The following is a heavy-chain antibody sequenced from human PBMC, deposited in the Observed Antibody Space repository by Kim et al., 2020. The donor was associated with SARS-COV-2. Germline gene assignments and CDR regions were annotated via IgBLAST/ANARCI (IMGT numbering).Heavy chain of an antibody. D-gene: IGHD7-27*01. CDR2: IYYSGST. CDR1: GGSISSYY. V-gene: IGHV4-59*01. Sequence: SETLSLTCTVSGGSISSYYWSWIRQPPGKGLEWIGDIYYSGSTNYNPSLKSRVTISVDTSKNQFSLKLSSVTAADTAVYYCARVLGHGLYWYFDLWGRGTLVTVSS. J-gene: IGHJ2*01. CDR3: ARVLGHGLYWYFDL.